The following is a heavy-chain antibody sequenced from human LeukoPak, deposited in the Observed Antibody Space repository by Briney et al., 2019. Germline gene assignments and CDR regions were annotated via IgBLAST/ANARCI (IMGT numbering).Heavy chain of an antibody. CDR3: VRRDTGWNYFDY. CDR1: GGSINSHY. J-gene: IGHJ4*02. Sequence: SETLSLTCAVSGGSINSHYWGWIRQPPGKGLQWIGDIYYTGKNNYNPSLKSRVTISLDTSKDHLSLNSTSVVAADTAIYYCVRRDTGWNYFDYWGQGTLVTVSS. D-gene: IGHD6-19*01. CDR2: IYYTGKN. V-gene: IGHV4-59*08.